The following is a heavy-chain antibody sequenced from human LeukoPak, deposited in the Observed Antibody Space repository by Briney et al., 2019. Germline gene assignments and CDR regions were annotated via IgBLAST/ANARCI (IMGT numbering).Heavy chain of an antibody. CDR2: IDWDDDK. J-gene: IGHJ6*03. V-gene: IGHV2-70*01. Sequence: SGPTLVNPTQTLTLTCTFSGFSLSTSGMGVSWIRQPPGKALEWLALIDWDDDKYYSTSLKTRLTISKDTSKNQVVLTMTNMDPVDTATYYCARIAYYYDSSGYYHMDVWGKGTTVTVSS. CDR1: GFSLSTSGMG. D-gene: IGHD3-22*01. CDR3: ARIAYYYDSSGYYHMDV.